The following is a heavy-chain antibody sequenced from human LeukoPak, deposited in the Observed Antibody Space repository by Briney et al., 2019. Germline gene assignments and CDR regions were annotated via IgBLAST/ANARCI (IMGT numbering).Heavy chain of an antibody. CDR3: ATDDDLGYCSGGSCYPFDY. D-gene: IGHD2-15*01. CDR1: GFTFSSYS. Sequence: GGSLRLSCAASGFTFSSYSMNWVRQAPGKGLEWVSYISSSSSTIYYAGSVKGRFTISRDNAKNSLYLQMNSLRAEDTAVYYCATDDDLGYCSGGSCYPFDYWGQGTLVTVSS. J-gene: IGHJ4*02. CDR2: ISSSSSTI. V-gene: IGHV3-48*01.